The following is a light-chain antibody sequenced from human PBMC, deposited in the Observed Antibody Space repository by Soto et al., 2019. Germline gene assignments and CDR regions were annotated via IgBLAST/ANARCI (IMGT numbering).Light chain of an antibody. V-gene: IGKV3-15*01. Sequence: EIVMTQSPATLSASAGERATLSCRASQSVNSTLAWYRQKPGQAPKLLISDASTRVTGVPARFSGSGSGTEFSLTISSLQSADSGIYYCQQYTFWPPLTFGRGTKVEIK. J-gene: IGKJ4*01. CDR2: DAS. CDR1: QSVNST. CDR3: QQYTFWPPLT.